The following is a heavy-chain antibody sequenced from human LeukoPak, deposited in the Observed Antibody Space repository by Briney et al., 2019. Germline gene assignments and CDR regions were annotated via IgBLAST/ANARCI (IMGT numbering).Heavy chain of an antibody. CDR2: ITGSGGRT. J-gene: IGHJ4*02. D-gene: IGHD1-26*01. V-gene: IGHV3-23*01. Sequence: AGGSLRLSCEASGFTFSSYGMSWVRQAPGKGLEWVSVITGSGGRTHYADSVMGRFTISRDSSNNTLYLQMSSLRAGDTAVYYCVQGGIVVGAPLEFWGQGALVIVSS. CDR1: GFTFSSYG. CDR3: VQGGIVVGAPLEF.